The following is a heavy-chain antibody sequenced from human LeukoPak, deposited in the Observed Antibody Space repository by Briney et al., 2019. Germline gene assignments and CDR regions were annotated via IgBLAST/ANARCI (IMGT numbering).Heavy chain of an antibody. Sequence: SETLSLTCTVSGGSISSYYWSWIRQPPGKGLEWVGSIYYSGSTNYNPSLKSRVTISVDTSKNQFSLKLSSVTAADTAVYYCARVLMDSRGWYRFDYWGQGTLVTVSS. V-gene: IGHV4-59*01. CDR1: GGSISSYY. CDR2: IYYSGST. CDR3: ARVLMDSRGWYRFDY. J-gene: IGHJ4*02. D-gene: IGHD6-19*01.